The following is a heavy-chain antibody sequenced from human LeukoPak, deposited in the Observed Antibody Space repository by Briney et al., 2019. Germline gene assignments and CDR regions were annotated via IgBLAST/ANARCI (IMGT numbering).Heavy chain of an antibody. CDR1: GYTFTSYD. CDR2: MNPKRGST. J-gene: IGHJ3*02. CDR3: ARADYEGYNWNDDAFDI. D-gene: IGHD1-1*01. V-gene: IGHV1-8*03. Sequence: ASVKVSCKASGYTFTSYDINWVRQATGQGLEWMGWMNPKRGSTGYTQKFQGRVTFTRDTSITTAYMELSSLRSEDTAVYYCARADYEGYNWNDDAFDIWGQGTMVTVSS.